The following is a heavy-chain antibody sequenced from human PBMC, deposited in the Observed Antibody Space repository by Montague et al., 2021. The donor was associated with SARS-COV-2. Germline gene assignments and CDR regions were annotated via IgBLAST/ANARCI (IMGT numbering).Heavy chain of an antibody. D-gene: IGHD3-22*01. CDR1: GESFSGFH. CDR3: ARGHLGTTMVVVVMVGAQFYFDY. Sequence: SETLSLTCAVYGESFSGFHWTWIRQPPGKGLEWIGEIDHRGTSNYNPSLKSRVTISMDTSKNQFSLRLNSVTAADTGVYYCARGHLGTTMVVVVMVGAQFYFDYRGQGRLVTVSS. CDR2: IDHRGTS. J-gene: IGHJ4*02. V-gene: IGHV4-34*01.